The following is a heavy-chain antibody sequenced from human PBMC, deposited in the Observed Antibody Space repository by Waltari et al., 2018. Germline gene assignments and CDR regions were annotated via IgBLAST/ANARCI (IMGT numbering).Heavy chain of an antibody. J-gene: IGHJ3*02. V-gene: IGHV4-59*01. CDR1: GGSISSYY. CDR2: IYYSGST. CDR3: ARGMEWELPHDAFDI. Sequence: QVQLQESGPGLVKPSETLSLTCTVSGGSISSYYWSWIRPPPGKGLEWIGYIYYSGSTNYNPSLKSRVTISVDTSKNQFSLKLSSVTAADTAVYYCARGMEWELPHDAFDIWGQGTMVTVSS. D-gene: IGHD1-26*01.